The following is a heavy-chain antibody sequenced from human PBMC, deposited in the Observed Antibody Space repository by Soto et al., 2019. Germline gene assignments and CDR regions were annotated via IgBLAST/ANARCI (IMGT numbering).Heavy chain of an antibody. CDR1: GFTFSSYA. J-gene: IGHJ4*02. CDR2: ISASGGST. V-gene: IGHV3-23*01. CDR3: ATGTERFDY. Sequence: EVQLLESGGGLVQPGGSLRLSCAASGFTFSSYAMSWVRQAPGKGLEWVSAISASGGSTYYTDSVKGHFSISRDTSRNTLYLQMNSLRAEDTGVYYCATGTERFDYWGQGTLVTVSS. D-gene: IGHD1-1*01.